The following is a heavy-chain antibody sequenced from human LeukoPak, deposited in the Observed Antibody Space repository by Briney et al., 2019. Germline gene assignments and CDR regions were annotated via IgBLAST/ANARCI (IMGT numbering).Heavy chain of an antibody. D-gene: IGHD2-2*01. CDR2: INHSGST. CDR3: ARGEKIGYCSSTSCYAPPGFDY. V-gene: IGHV4-34*01. J-gene: IGHJ4*02. CDR1: GGSFSGYY. Sequence: PSETLSLTCAVYGGSFSGYYWSWIRQPPGKGLEWIGEINHSGSTNYNPSLKSRVTISVDTSKNQFSLKLSSVTAADTAVYYCARGEKIGYCSSTSCYAPPGFDYWGQGTLVTVSS.